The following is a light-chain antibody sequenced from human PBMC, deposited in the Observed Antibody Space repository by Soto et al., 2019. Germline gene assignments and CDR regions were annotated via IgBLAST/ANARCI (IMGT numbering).Light chain of an antibody. CDR1: QSVLYSSNNKNY. Sequence: DIVMTQSPDSLAVSLGERATINCKSSQSVLYSSNNKNYLAWYQQRPGQPPKLRIYWASTRESGVPDRFSGSGTVTDFTLTITSLQAEDVAVYYCQQYESTPPTFGQGTKLEIK. CDR3: QQYESTPPT. CDR2: WAS. V-gene: IGKV4-1*01. J-gene: IGKJ2*01.